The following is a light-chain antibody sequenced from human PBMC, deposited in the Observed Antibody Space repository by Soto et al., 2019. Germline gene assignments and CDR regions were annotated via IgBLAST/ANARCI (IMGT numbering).Light chain of an antibody. CDR3: QQSYRSPLN. V-gene: IGKV1-39*01. CDR2: GTS. CDR1: QDISNY. J-gene: IGKJ3*01. Sequence: DIQMTQSPSSLSASVGDRVTITCQASQDISNYLNWYQQRPGKPPRLLIFGTSSLQSGVPSRFRGSRSETDFSLTISGLQPEDFATYICQQSYRSPLNFGPGT.